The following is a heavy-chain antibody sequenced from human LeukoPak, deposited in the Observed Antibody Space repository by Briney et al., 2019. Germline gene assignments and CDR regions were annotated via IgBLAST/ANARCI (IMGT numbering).Heavy chain of an antibody. J-gene: IGHJ4*02. Sequence: GGSLRLSCAASGFTFSDYYMSWIRQAPGKGLEWVSYISSIGSTIYYADSVKGRLTISRDNAKNSLYLQMNSLRAEDTAVYYCARKYYYGSGSYYNPGPFDYWGQGTLVTVSS. CDR1: GFTFSDYY. V-gene: IGHV3-11*01. CDR3: ARKYYYGSGSYYNPGPFDY. D-gene: IGHD3-10*01. CDR2: ISSIGSTI.